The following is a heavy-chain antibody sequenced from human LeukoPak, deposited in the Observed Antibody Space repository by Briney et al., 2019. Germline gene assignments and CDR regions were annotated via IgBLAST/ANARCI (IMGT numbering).Heavy chain of an antibody. Sequence: SETLSLTCAVYGGSFSRYYWSWIRQPPGKGLEWIGEINHSGSTNYNPSLKSRVTISVDTSKNQFSLKLSSVTAADTAVYYCARVKRGNSYYYYYYGMDVWGQGTTVTVSS. CDR3: ARVKRGNSYYYYYYGMDV. CDR2: INHSGST. J-gene: IGHJ6*02. V-gene: IGHV4-34*01. CDR1: GGSFSRYY. D-gene: IGHD4-23*01.